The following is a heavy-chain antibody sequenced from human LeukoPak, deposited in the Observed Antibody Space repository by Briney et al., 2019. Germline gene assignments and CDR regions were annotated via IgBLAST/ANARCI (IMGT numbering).Heavy chain of an antibody. J-gene: IGHJ6*03. CDR2: ISGSGGST. Sequence: PGGSLRLSCAASGFTFSSYAMSWVRQAPGKGLEWVSAISGSGGSTYYADSVKGRFTISRDNSKNTLYPQMNSLRAEDTAVYYCARDAPAYGSGSYYLVPYYYYYMDVWGKGTTVTVSS. D-gene: IGHD3-10*01. CDR1: GFTFSSYA. V-gene: IGHV3-23*01. CDR3: ARDAPAYGSGSYYLVPYYYYYMDV.